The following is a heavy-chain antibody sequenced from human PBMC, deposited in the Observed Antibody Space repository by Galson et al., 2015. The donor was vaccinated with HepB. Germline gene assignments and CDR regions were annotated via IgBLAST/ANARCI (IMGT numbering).Heavy chain of an antibody. V-gene: IGHV3-11*01. D-gene: IGHD1-26*01. CDR2: ISSSGSPM. J-gene: IGHJ5*02. CDR1: GFTFSDYY. Sequence: SLRLSCAASGFTFSDYYMSWIRQAPGKGLEWVSYISSSGSPMSNADSVKDRFTISRDNAKSSLYLQMNNLRAEDTAVYYCAREEGGRCRSWGQTALVTVSS. CDR3: AREEGGRCRS.